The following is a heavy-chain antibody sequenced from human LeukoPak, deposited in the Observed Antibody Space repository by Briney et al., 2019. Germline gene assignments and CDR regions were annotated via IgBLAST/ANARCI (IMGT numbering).Heavy chain of an antibody. CDR3: AAEAAYYYDSRDAFDV. V-gene: IGHV1-58*01. CDR1: GFTYTSSA. D-gene: IGHD3-22*01. CDR2: IHVGSGKT. Sequence: GGSVNVSGKASGFTYTSSAVQWVGQAGGQRLEGIGWIHVGSGKTNYPQKFQERVTITREMSTSLVYMELSSLRSEDTAVYYWAAEAAYYYDSRDAFDVWGQGTMVTVSS. J-gene: IGHJ3*01.